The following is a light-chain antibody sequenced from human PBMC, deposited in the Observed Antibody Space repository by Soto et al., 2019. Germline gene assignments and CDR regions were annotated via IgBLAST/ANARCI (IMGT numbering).Light chain of an antibody. V-gene: IGKV1-5*03. CDR3: RQYNSLSSVS. J-gene: IGKJ4*01. CDR2: MAT. CDR1: QSITNW. Sequence: DIQLTQSPSALSASVGDRVTITCRASQSITNWLAWYQQKPGKDAKDLLHMATSLKSGVPSRFCGSGSGTEFTLTIISLQPDDYVTYYCRQYNSLSSVSFGGGTKVDI.